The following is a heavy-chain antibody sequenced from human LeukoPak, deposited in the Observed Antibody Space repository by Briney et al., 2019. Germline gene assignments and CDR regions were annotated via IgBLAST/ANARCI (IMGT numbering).Heavy chain of an antibody. CDR2: ISAYNGNT. CDR3: ARDGYYNGSGSSIDY. Sequence: GASVKVSCKASGYTFTSYGISWVRQAPGQGLEWMGWISAYNGNTNYAQKLQGRVTMTTDTSTSTAYMELRSLRSDDTAVYYCARDGYYNGSGSSIDYWGQGTLVTVSS. D-gene: IGHD3-10*01. J-gene: IGHJ4*02. V-gene: IGHV1-18*01. CDR1: GYTFTSYG.